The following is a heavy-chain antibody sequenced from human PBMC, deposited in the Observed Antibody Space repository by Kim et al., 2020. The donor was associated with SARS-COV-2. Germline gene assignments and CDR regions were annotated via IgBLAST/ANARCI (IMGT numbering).Heavy chain of an antibody. D-gene: IGHD1-26*01. V-gene: IGHV3-23*01. J-gene: IGHJ4*02. Sequence: DAVESRFTISRDKSKNTLYLQMNSLRAEDTAVYYCAKAPPYSGSYWDWVYWGQGTLVTVSS. CDR3: AKAPPYSGSYWDWVY.